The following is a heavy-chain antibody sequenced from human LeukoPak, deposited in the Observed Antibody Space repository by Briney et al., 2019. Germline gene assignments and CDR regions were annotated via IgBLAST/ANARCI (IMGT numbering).Heavy chain of an antibody. CDR2: IYYSGST. J-gene: IGHJ4*02. V-gene: IGHV4-59*01. CDR1: GGSISSYY. CDR3: AREGPKYFDY. Sequence: SGTLSLTCTVSGGSISSYYWSWIRQPPGKGLEWIGYIYYSGSTNYNPSLKSRVTISVDTSKNQSSLKLSSVTAADTAVYYCAREGPKYFDYWGQGTLVTVSS.